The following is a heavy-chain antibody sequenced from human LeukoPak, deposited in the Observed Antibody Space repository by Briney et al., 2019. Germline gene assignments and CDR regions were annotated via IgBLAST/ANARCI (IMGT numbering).Heavy chain of an antibody. Sequence: ASVKVSCKASGYTFTSYYMHWVRQAPGQGLECMGIINPSGGSTSYAPKFQGRVTMTRDTSTSTVYMDLSSLRSEDTAVYYCARDSHDTSGYPGYWGQGTLVTVSS. CDR3: ARDSHDTSGYPGY. J-gene: IGHJ4*02. D-gene: IGHD3-22*01. V-gene: IGHV1-46*01. CDR1: GYTFTSYY. CDR2: INPSGGST.